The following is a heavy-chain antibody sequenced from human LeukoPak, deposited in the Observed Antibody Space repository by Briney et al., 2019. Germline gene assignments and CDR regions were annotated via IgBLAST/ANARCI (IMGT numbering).Heavy chain of an antibody. Sequence: SETLSLTCTVSGGSISSYYWSWIRQPPGKGLEWIGYIYYSGSTNYNPSLKSRVTISVDTSKNQFSLKLSSVTAADTAVYYCAGRFAEYSSGWYEGEPDPYYYYGMDVWGQGTTVTVSS. CDR3: AGRFAEYSSGWYEGEPDPYYYYGMDV. V-gene: IGHV4-59*08. CDR1: GGSISSYY. J-gene: IGHJ6*02. D-gene: IGHD6-19*01. CDR2: IYYSGST.